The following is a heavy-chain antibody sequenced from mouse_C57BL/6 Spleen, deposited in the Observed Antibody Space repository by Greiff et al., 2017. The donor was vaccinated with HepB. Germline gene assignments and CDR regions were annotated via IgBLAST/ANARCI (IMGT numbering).Heavy chain of an antibody. CDR1: GYTFTSYG. CDR3: ARKGNTITTVVANDYWYFDV. J-gene: IGHJ1*03. V-gene: IGHV1-58*01. CDR2: IYIGNGYT. Sequence: VQLQQSGAELVRPGSSVKMSCKTSGYTFTSYGINWVKQRPGQGLEWIGYIYIGNGYTEYNEKFKGKATLTSDTSSSTAYMQLSSLTSEDSAIYFCARKGNTITTVVANDYWYFDVWGTGTTVTVSS. D-gene: IGHD1-1*01.